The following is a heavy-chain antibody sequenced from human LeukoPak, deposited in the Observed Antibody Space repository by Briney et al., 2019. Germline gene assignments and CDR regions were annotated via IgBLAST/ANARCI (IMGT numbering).Heavy chain of an antibody. CDR1: GGSISSGGYY. J-gene: IGHJ4*02. CDR3: AREGDGSHVDY. D-gene: IGHD5-24*01. CDR2: IYHSGST. V-gene: IGHV4-30-2*01. Sequence: PSETLSLTCTVSGGSISSGGYYWSWIRQPPGKGLEWIGYIYHSGSTYYNPSLKSRVTISVDRSKNQFSLKLSSATAADTAVYYCAREGDGSHVDYWGQGTLVTVSS.